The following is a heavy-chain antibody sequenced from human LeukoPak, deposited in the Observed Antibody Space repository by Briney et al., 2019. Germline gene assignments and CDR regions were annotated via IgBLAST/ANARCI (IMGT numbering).Heavy chain of an antibody. CDR1: GFTFSSYE. D-gene: IGHD3-10*01. V-gene: IGHV3-48*03. J-gene: IGHJ4*02. Sequence: SGGSLRLSCAASGFTFSSYEMNWVRQAPGKGLEWVSYISSSGSTIYYADSVKGRFTISRDNAKNSLYLQMNSLRAEDMALYYCAKDLYGSGSYGFDYWGQGTLVTVSS. CDR2: ISSSGSTI. CDR3: AKDLYGSGSYGFDY.